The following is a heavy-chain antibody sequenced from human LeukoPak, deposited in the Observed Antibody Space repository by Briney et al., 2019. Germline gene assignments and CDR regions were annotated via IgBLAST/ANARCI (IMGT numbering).Heavy chain of an antibody. Sequence: SETLSLTCTVSGGSISSGGYYWSWLREHPGKGLEWFGYIYYSGSTYYNPSLQSRVTISVDTSKNQFSLKLSSVTAADTAVYYCARVQSHCGGDCYSLDYWGQGTLVTVSS. V-gene: IGHV4-31*03. J-gene: IGHJ4*02. D-gene: IGHD2-21*02. CDR3: ARVQSHCGGDCYSLDY. CDR1: GGSISSGGYY. CDR2: IYYSGST.